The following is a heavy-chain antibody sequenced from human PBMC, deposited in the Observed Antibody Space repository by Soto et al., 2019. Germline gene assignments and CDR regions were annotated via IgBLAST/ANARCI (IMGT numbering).Heavy chain of an antibody. CDR3: ARRYGGNFDY. V-gene: IGHV4-59*01. CDR2: IYYSGST. D-gene: IGHD3-16*01. J-gene: IGHJ4*02. Sequence: SETLSLTCAVYGGSFSGYYWSWIRQPPGKGLEWIGYIYYSGSTNCNPSLKSRVTISVDTSKNQFSLKLSSVTAADTAVYYCARRYGGNFDYWGQGTLVTVSS. CDR1: GGSFSGYY.